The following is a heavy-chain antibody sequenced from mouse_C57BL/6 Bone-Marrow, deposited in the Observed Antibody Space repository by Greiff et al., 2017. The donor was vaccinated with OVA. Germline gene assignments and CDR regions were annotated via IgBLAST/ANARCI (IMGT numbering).Heavy chain of an antibody. CDR2: IYPRSGNT. Sequence: QVHVKQSGAELARPGASVKLSCKASGYTFTSYGISWVKQRTGQGLEWIGEIYPRSGNTYYNEKFKGKATLTADKSSSTAYMELRSLTSEDSAVYFCARHYYSSSHWYFDVWGTGTTVTVSS. CDR1: GYTFTSYG. V-gene: IGHV1-81*01. D-gene: IGHD1-1*01. CDR3: ARHYYSSSHWYFDV. J-gene: IGHJ1*03.